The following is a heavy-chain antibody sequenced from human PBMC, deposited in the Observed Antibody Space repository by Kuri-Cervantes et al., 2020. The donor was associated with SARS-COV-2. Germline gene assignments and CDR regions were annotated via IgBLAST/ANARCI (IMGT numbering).Heavy chain of an antibody. CDR3: AKSKGRENGWVYSSDLDAFDI. CDR1: GFTFSSYA. V-gene: IGHV3-23*01. CDR2: ISGSGGST. J-gene: IGHJ3*02. D-gene: IGHD3-22*01. Sequence: GESLKISCAASGFTFSSYAMSWVRQAPGKGLEWVSAISGSGGSTYYADSVKGRFTISGDNSKNTLYLQMSSLRAEDTAVYYCAKSKGRENGWVYSSDLDAFDIWGQGTMVTVSS.